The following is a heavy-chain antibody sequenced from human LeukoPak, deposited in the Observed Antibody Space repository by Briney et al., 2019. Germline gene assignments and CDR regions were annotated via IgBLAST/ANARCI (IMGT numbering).Heavy chain of an antibody. V-gene: IGHV4-59*08. CDR1: SGSITNYY. D-gene: IGHD3-22*01. Sequence: SETLSLTCTVSSGSITNYYWSWIRQPPGKELEWIGYIYYSGNTNYNPSLKSRVTISVDTSKNQFSLKLTSVTAADTALYYCARHNYDSSGAFDIWGQETMVTVSS. J-gene: IGHJ3*02. CDR3: ARHNYDSSGAFDI. CDR2: IYYSGNT.